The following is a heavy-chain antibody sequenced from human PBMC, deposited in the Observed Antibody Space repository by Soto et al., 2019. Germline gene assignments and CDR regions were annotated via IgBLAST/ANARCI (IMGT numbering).Heavy chain of an antibody. CDR2: IKQDGSEK. CDR3: ARDYDYGDYGAAFDI. V-gene: IGHV3-7*01. D-gene: IGHD4-17*01. J-gene: IGHJ3*02. Sequence: GGSLRLSCAASGFTFSSYWMSWVRQAPGKGLEWVANIKQDGSEKYYVDSVKGRFTISRDNAKNSLYLQMNSLRAEDTAVYYCARDYDYGDYGAAFDIWGQGTMVTVS. CDR1: GFTFSSYW.